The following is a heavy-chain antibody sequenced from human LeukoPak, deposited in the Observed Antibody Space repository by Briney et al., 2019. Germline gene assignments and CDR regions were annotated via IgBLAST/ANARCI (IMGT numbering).Heavy chain of an antibody. CDR3: ARVRYSYGSYDAFDI. CDR1: GFTFSDYH. D-gene: IGHD5-18*01. Sequence: GGSLRLSCAASGFTFSDYHMSWIRQAPGKGLEWVSYISSSGSTIYYADSVKGRFTISRDNAKNSLYLQMNSLRAEDTAVYYCARVRYSYGSYDAFDIWGQGTMVTVSS. CDR2: ISSSGSTI. J-gene: IGHJ3*02. V-gene: IGHV3-11*01.